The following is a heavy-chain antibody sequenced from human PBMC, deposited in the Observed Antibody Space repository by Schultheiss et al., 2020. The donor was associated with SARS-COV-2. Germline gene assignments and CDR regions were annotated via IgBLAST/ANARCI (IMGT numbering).Heavy chain of an antibody. CDR1: GGTFSSYA. CDR3: ARSRDGQPRDWFDP. J-gene: IGHJ5*02. Sequence: SVKVSCKASGGTFSSYAISWVRQAPGQGLEWMGGIIPIFGTANYAQKFQGRVTITADKSTSTAYMELNSLRSEDTAVYYCARSRDGQPRDWFDPWGQGTLVTVSS. D-gene: IGHD5-24*01. CDR2: IIPIFGTA. V-gene: IGHV1-69*06.